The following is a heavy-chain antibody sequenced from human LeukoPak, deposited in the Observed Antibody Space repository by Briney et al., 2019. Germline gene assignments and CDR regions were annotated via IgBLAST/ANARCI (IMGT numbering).Heavy chain of an antibody. CDR2: IYDTGRT. D-gene: IGHD4-17*01. CDR3: ASSGDHYYYYGMDV. V-gene: IGHV4-31*03. CDR1: GFSISSGGYY. Sequence: SETLSLTCTVSGFSISSGGYYWSWIRQRPGKGLEWIGYIYDTGRTSYNPSLKSRLTTSVDTSKNQFSLKLSSVTAADTAVYYCASSGDHYYYYGMDVWGQGTTVTVSS. J-gene: IGHJ6*02.